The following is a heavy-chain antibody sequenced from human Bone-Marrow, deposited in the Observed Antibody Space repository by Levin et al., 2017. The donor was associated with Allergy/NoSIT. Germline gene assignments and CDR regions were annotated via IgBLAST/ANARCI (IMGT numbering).Heavy chain of an antibody. CDR2: IDPSDSYT. V-gene: IGHV5-10-1*01. J-gene: IGHJ3*02. Sequence: GGSLRLSCKGSGYTFPNFWISWVRQTPDKGLEWLGRIDPSDSYTNYSPSFQGHVTISTDKSLSTAYLHWNSLRASDTAIYYCASPHTTTFSLDIWGQGTMVTVSS. CDR3: ASPHTTTFSLDI. CDR1: GYTFPNFW. D-gene: IGHD2/OR15-2a*01.